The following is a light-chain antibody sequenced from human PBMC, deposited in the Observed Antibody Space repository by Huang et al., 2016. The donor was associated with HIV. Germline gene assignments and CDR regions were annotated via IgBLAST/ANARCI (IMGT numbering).Light chain of an antibody. CDR1: QSVSSN. V-gene: IGKV3-15*01. Sequence: EIVMTQSPATLSVSPGERATLSCRASQSVSSNLAWYQQKHGQAPRLLIYGASTRVTGVPARFSGSGSGTEVTLTISSLQSEDFAVYYCQQYDNGPIAFGQGTRLEI. CDR2: GAS. CDR3: QQYDNGPIA. J-gene: IGKJ5*01.